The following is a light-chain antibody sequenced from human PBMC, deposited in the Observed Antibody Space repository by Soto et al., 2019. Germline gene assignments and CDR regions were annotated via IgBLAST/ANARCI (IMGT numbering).Light chain of an antibody. CDR2: WAS. CDR1: QSVLYSSNNKNY. Sequence: DIVMTQSPDSLAVSLGERATINCKSSQSVLYSSNNKNYLAWYQQKPGQPPKLLIYWASTRESGVPDRFSGSGSGTDFTLTISSLQAEDVAVYCCQQYASSPITFGRRTRLEIK. V-gene: IGKV4-1*01. CDR3: QQYASSPIT. J-gene: IGKJ5*01.